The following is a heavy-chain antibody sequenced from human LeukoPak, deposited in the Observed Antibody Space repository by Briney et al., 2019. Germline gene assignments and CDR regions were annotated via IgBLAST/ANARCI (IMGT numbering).Heavy chain of an antibody. J-gene: IGHJ3*02. D-gene: IGHD3-10*01. CDR3: VRTLWLGEGIDAFDI. CDR1: GFTFSSYA. Sequence: GGSLRLSCAASGFTFSSYAMSWVRQAPGKGLEWVSSISSASNYIYYADSLKGRFTISRDNAKNSLYLQMNSLRAEDTALYYCVRTLWLGEGIDAFDIWGQGTMVTVFS. V-gene: IGHV3-21*01. CDR2: ISSASNYI.